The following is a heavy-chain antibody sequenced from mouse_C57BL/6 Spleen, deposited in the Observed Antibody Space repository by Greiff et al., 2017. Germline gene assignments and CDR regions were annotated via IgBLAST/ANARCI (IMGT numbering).Heavy chain of an antibody. CDR2: INPSNGGT. Sequence: QVQLQQPGTELVKPGASVKLSCKASGYTFTSYWMHWVKQRPGQGLEWIGNINPSNGGTNYNEKFKSKATLTVDKSSSTAFMQLSSLTSEDSAVYYCARGIYYGNYDYYAMDYWGQGTSVTVSS. CDR3: ARGIYYGNYDYYAMDY. V-gene: IGHV1-53*01. J-gene: IGHJ4*01. CDR1: GYTFTSYW. D-gene: IGHD2-1*01.